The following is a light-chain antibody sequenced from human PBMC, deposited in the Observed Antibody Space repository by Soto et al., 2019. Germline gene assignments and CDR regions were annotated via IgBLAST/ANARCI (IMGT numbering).Light chain of an antibody. J-gene: IGKJ2*01. CDR3: QQYGNSFYT. CDR1: QSVSSDY. V-gene: IGKV3-20*01. CDR2: GSS. Sequence: EIVLTQSPGTLSLSPGERATLSCRASQSVSSDYLAWYQQKPGQAPRLLIYGSSSSATGIPDRFSGSGSGTVFTLTINGLEPEDVAVYYCQQYGNSFYTFGQATKLEIK.